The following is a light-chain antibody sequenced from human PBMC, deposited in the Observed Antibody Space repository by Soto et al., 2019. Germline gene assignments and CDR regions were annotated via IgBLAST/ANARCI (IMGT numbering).Light chain of an antibody. CDR3: QQRSNWSYT. V-gene: IGKV3-11*01. CDR2: DAS. Sequence: EIVLTQSPATLSLSPGERATLSCRASQSVSSYLAWYQQKPGQPPRLLIYDASNRATGIPARFSGSGSGTDFTLTISSLEPEDFAVYYCQQRSNWSYTFGQGTKLEIK. CDR1: QSVSSY. J-gene: IGKJ2*01.